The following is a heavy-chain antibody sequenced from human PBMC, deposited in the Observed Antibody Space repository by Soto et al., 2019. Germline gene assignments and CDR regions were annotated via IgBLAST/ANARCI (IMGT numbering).Heavy chain of an antibody. V-gene: IGHV4-30-2*01. Sequence: QLQLQESGSGLVKPSQTLSLTCAVSGGSISSGGYSWSWIRQPPGKGLEWIGYIYHSGGTYYNPSLKSRVTISVDRSKTQFSLKVSSVTAADTALYYCARSLDIILVADAMQVGWFDPWGQGALVTVSS. D-gene: IGHD2-2*03. CDR3: ARSLDIILVADAMQVGWFDP. CDR2: IYHSGGT. J-gene: IGHJ5*02. CDR1: GGSISSGGYS.